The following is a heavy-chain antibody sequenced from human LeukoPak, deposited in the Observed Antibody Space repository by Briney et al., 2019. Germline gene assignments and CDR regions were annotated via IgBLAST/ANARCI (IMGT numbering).Heavy chain of an antibody. D-gene: IGHD5-18*01. J-gene: IGHJ4*02. CDR3: ARDRNPTATVVSSLDY. Sequence: GASVKVSCKASGYTFTSYGISWVRQAPGQGLEWMGWISAYNGNTNYAQKLQGRVTMTTDTSTSTAYMELRSLRSDDTAVYYCARDRNPTATVVSSLDYWGQGTLVTVSS. CDR1: GYTFTSYG. V-gene: IGHV1-18*01. CDR2: ISAYNGNT.